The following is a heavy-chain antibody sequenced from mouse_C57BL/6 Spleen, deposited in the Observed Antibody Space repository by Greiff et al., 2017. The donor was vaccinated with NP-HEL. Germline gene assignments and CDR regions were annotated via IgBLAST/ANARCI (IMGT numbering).Heavy chain of an antibody. J-gene: IGHJ1*03. CDR3: ARYRDLWYFDV. D-gene: IGHD3-3*01. CDR2: INPNNGGT. V-gene: IGHV1-18*01. Sequence: VQLQQSGPELVKPGASVKIPCKASGYTFTDYNMDWVKQSHGKSLEWIGDINPNNGGTIYNQKFKGKATLTVDKSSSTAYMQLRSLTSEDTAVYYCARYRDLWYFDVWGTGTTVTVSS. CDR1: GYTFTDYN.